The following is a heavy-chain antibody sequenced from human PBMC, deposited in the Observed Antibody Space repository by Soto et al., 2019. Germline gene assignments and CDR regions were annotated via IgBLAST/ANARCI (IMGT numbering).Heavy chain of an antibody. J-gene: IGHJ4*02. D-gene: IGHD1-26*01. CDR2: INPNSGGT. Sequence: QVQLVQSGAEVKKPGASVKVSCKACGYTFTGYYMHWVRQAPGQGLEWMGWINPNSGGTNYAQKFQGWVTMTRDTSISTAYMELSRLRSDDTAVYYCATQRSEWELSFDYWGQGTLVTVSS. CDR1: GYTFTGYY. V-gene: IGHV1-2*04. CDR3: ATQRSEWELSFDY.